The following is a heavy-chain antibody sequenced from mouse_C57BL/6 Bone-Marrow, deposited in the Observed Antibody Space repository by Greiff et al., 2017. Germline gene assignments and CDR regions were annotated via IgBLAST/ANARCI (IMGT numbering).Heavy chain of an antibody. Sequence: VHVKQSGPELVKPGASVKIPCKASGYTFTDYNMDWVKQSHGKSLEWIGDINPNNGGTIYNQKFKGKATLTVDKSSSTAYMELRSLTSEDTAVYYCARTGGLPWYFDVWGTGTTVTVSS. CDR2: INPNNGGT. V-gene: IGHV1-18*01. CDR1: GYTFTDYN. CDR3: ARTGGLPWYFDV. J-gene: IGHJ1*03. D-gene: IGHD3-3*01.